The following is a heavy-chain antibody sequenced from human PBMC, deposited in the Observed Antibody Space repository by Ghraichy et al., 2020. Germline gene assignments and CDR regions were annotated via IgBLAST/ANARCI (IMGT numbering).Heavy chain of an antibody. CDR1: GGSFSGYY. CDR3: ARGHNWNYLSDAFDI. V-gene: IGHV4-34*01. J-gene: IGHJ3*02. D-gene: IGHD1-7*01. Sequence: SETLSLTCAVYGGSFSGYYWSWIRQPPGKGLEWIGEINHSGSTNYNPSLKSRVTISVDTSKNQFSLKLSSVTAADTAVYYCARGHNWNYLSDAFDIWGQGTMVTVSS. CDR2: INHSGST.